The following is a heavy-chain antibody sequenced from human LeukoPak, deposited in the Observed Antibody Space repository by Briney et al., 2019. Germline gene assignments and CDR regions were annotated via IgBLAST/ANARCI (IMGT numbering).Heavy chain of an antibody. D-gene: IGHD2-15*01. V-gene: IGHV3-21*01. J-gene: IGHJ5*02. CDR2: ISSSSSYI. CDR3: ARDKDIVVVVAATGFDP. CDR1: GFTFSSYS. Sequence: GGSLRLSCAASGFTFSSYSMNWVRQAPGKGLEWVSAISSSSSYIYYADSVKGGFPISRDNAKNSLYLQMNSLRAEDTAVYYCARDKDIVVVVAATGFDPWGQGTLVTVSS.